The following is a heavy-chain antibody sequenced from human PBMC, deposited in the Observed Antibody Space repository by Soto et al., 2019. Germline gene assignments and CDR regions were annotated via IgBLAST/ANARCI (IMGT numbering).Heavy chain of an antibody. CDR1: GFSLTSQA. CDR2: ISGSGGGT. Sequence: TGGSLRLFCAASGFSLTSQAMSWARQAPGKGLEWVSSISGSGGGTHHAESVKGRFTISRDISKSTLYLQMNSLRAEDTAVYYCAKDRPELQYCSGGNCYRGLIDHWGQGALVTVSS. J-gene: IGHJ4*02. V-gene: IGHV3-23*01. CDR3: AKDRPELQYCSGGNCYRGLIDH. D-gene: IGHD2-15*01.